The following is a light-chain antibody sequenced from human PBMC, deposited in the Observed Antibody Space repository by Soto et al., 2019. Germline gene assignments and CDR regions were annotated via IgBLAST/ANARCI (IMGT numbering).Light chain of an antibody. J-gene: IGKJ1*01. CDR1: QTISNW. CDR3: QQYSSYWT. CDR2: RTS. V-gene: IGKV1-5*03. Sequence: DIQMTQSPSTLSASVGDRVTITCRASQTISNWLAWYQQKPGKAPKLLIYRTSSLDSGVPSRFSGSGSGTDFTLTISSLQPDDFATYYCQQYSSYWTFGQGTKVEIK.